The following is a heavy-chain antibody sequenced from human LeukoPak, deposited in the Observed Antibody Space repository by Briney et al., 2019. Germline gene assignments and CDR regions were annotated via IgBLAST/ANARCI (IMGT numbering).Heavy chain of an antibody. CDR3: AKFAARLYYYYYMDV. CDR1: GFTFSSYA. V-gene: IGHV3-23*01. CDR2: ISGSGGST. D-gene: IGHD6-6*01. Sequence: GGSLRLSCAASGFTFSSYAMSWVRQAPGKGLEWVSAISGSGGSTYYADSVKGRFTISRDNSKNKLYLQMNSLRAEDTAVYYCAKFAARLYYYYYMDVWGKGTTVTVSS. J-gene: IGHJ6*03.